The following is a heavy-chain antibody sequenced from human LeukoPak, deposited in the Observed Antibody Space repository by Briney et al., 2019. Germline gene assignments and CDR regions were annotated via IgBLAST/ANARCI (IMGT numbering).Heavy chain of an antibody. Sequence: PSETLSLTCTVSGGSISSSSYYWGWLRQPPGKGLEWIGSIYYSGSTYYNPSLKSRVTISVDTSKNQFSLKLSSVTAADTAVYYCARDGRLRYFGDDAFDIWGQGTMVTVSS. J-gene: IGHJ3*02. CDR3: ARDGRLRYFGDDAFDI. CDR2: IYYSGST. V-gene: IGHV4-39*07. D-gene: IGHD3-9*01. CDR1: GGSISSSSYY.